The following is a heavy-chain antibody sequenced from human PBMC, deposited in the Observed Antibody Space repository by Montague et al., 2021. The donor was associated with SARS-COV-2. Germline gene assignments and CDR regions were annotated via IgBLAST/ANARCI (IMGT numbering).Heavy chain of an antibody. CDR2: IYYDWSS. V-gene: IGHV4-59*11. D-gene: IGHD2-8*01. J-gene: IGHJ2*01. Sequence: SETPSLTCTVSGGSINHYWSWIRQPPGKGLEWIGYIYYDWSSNYNPSLRSRVTISMQTSRNQVSLRLSSVTAADTALYYCARSQWHNWYFDLWGRGTLVTVSS. CDR3: ARSQWHNWYFDL. CDR1: GGSINHY.